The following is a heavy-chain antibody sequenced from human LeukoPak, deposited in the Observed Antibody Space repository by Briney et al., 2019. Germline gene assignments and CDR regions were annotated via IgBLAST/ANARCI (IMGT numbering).Heavy chain of an antibody. Sequence: SETLSLTCTVSGGTISSYHWSWIRQPPGKGLEWIGRIYTSGSTNYNTSLKSRVTMSVDTSKNQFSLKLSSVTAADTAVYYCARDYPYGSGSRTYYYYGMDVWGQGTTVTVSS. D-gene: IGHD3-10*01. J-gene: IGHJ6*02. CDR3: ARDYPYGSGSRTYYYYGMDV. V-gene: IGHV4-4*07. CDR2: IYTSGST. CDR1: GGTISSYH.